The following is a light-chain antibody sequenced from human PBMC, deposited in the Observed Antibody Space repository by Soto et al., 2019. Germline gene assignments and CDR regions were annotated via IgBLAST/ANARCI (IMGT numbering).Light chain of an antibody. J-gene: IGLJ1*01. CDR3: QTWGTGISV. CDR2: VNSDGSH. CDR1: SGHSNYA. Sequence: QPVLTQSPSASASLGASVKLTCTLSSGHSNYAIAWHQQQPEKGPRYLMKVNSDGSHRKGDGIPDRFSGSSSGAQRYLTISSLQSEDEADYYCQTWGTGISVFGTGTTLTVL. V-gene: IGLV4-69*01.